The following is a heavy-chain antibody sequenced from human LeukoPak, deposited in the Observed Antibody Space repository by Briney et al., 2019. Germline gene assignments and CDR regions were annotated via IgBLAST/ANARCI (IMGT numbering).Heavy chain of an antibody. Sequence: PGGSLRLSCAASGFTFSSYEMNWVRQAPGKGLEWVSYISSSGSTIYYADSVKGRFTISRDNSKNTLYLQMNNLRAEDTAVYYCARDRAAAGEGDAFDIWGQGTMVTVSS. CDR2: ISSSGSTI. J-gene: IGHJ3*02. D-gene: IGHD6-13*01. V-gene: IGHV3-48*03. CDR1: GFTFSSYE. CDR3: ARDRAAAGEGDAFDI.